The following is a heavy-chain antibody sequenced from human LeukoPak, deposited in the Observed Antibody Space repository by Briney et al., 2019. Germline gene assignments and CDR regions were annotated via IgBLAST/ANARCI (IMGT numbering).Heavy chain of an antibody. V-gene: IGHV3-23*01. CDR2: ISGSGGST. Sequence: GGSLRLSCAASGFTLSSYAMSWVRQAPGKGLEWVSAISGSGGSTYYADSVKGRFTISRDNSKNTLYLQMNSLRAEDTAVYYCAKGRGYSYGYEDYWGQGTLVTVSS. J-gene: IGHJ4*02. CDR1: GFTLSSYA. D-gene: IGHD5-18*01. CDR3: AKGRGYSYGYEDY.